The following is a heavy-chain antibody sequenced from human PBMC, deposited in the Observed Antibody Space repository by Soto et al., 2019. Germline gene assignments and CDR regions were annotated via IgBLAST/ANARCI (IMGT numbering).Heavy chain of an antibody. CDR2: ISPHNDRT. CDR1: GYNFTSYG. D-gene: IGHD6-19*01. J-gene: IGHJ3*02. Sequence: QVQLVQSGADVKKPGASVKDSCKASGYNFTSYGISWVRQAPGQGLEWMGWISPHNDRTKYARRFQDRVTMTTETPTSTVYMELGSLRSDDTAVYYCARDLYYSSGRYFDHDAVDIWGQGTVVTVSS. CDR3: ARDLYYSSGRYFDHDAVDI. V-gene: IGHV1-18*01.